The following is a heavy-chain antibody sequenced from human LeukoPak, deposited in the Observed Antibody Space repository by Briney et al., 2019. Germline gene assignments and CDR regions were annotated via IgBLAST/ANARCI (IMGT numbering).Heavy chain of an antibody. CDR3: ARDLLEVMPRPDMTTVTPDY. CDR2: ISSSSSTI. V-gene: IGHV3-48*01. D-gene: IGHD4-17*01. CDR1: GFTFSSYS. J-gene: IGHJ4*02. Sequence: PGGSLRLSCAASGFTFSSYSMNWVRQAPGKGLEWVSYISSSSSTIYYADSVKGRFTISRDNAKNSLYLQMNSLRAEDTAVYYCARDLLEVMPRPDMTTVTPDYWGQGTLVTVSS.